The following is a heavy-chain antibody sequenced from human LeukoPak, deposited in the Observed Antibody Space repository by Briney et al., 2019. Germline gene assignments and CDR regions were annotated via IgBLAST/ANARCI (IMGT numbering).Heavy chain of an antibody. D-gene: IGHD3-22*01. Sequence: GGSLRLSCVASGLTFSSYWMSWVRQAPGKGLEWVANIKQDGSEKYYVDSVKGRFTISRDNAKNSLYLQMNSLRAEDTAVYYCARGYYYDSSGYTYYFDYWGQGTLVTVSS. J-gene: IGHJ4*02. CDR3: ARGYYYDSSGYTYYFDY. CDR1: GLTFSSYW. V-gene: IGHV3-7*01. CDR2: IKQDGSEK.